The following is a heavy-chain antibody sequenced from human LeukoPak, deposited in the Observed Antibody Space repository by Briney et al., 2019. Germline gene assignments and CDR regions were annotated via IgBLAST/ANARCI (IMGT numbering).Heavy chain of an antibody. Sequence: SVKVSCKASGFTFTSSAMQWVRQARGQRLGWIGWIVVGSGNTNYAQKFQERVTITRDMSTSTAYMELSSLRSEDTAVYYCAARPLVGASDYFDYWGQGTLVTVSS. CDR3: AARPLVGASDYFDY. V-gene: IGHV1-58*02. CDR1: GFTFTSSA. J-gene: IGHJ4*02. CDR2: IVVGSGNT. D-gene: IGHD1-26*01.